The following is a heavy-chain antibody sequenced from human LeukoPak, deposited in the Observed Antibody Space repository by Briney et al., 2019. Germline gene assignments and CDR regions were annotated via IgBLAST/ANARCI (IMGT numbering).Heavy chain of an antibody. V-gene: IGHV1-2*02. Sequence: ASVKVSCKASGYTFTGYYMHWVRQAPGQGLEWMGWINPNSGGTNYAQKLQGRVTMTRDTSISTAYMELSRLRSDDTAVYYCARDRITMVRGARTNKNWFDPWGQGTLVTVSS. J-gene: IGHJ5*02. CDR2: INPNSGGT. D-gene: IGHD3-10*01. CDR3: ARDRITMVRGARTNKNWFDP. CDR1: GYTFTGYY.